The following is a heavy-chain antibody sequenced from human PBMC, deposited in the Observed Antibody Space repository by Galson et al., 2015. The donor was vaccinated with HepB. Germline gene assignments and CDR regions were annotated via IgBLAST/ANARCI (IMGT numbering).Heavy chain of an antibody. V-gene: IGHV1-69*13. CDR2: IIPIFGTA. D-gene: IGHD1-7*01. Sequence: SVKVSCKASGGTFGSYAISWVRQAPGQGLEWMGGIIPIFGTANYAQKFQGRVTITADESTSTAYMELSSLRSEDTAVYYCAATPELELLRGYYYYGMDVWGQGTTVTVSS. CDR3: AATPELELLRGYYYYGMDV. CDR1: GGTFGSYA. J-gene: IGHJ6*02.